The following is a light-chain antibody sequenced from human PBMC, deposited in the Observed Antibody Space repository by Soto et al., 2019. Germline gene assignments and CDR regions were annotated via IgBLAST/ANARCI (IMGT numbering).Light chain of an antibody. V-gene: IGKV4-1*01. Sequence: DIVMTQSPDSLAVSLGERATINCKSSQSVLSYSNNKNYLTWYQQKPGQPPKLLIYWASTRESGVPDRFSGSGSGTDFTLNISSLQAEDVAVYYCQQYYSTPYTFGQGTKLEIK. CDR2: WAS. CDR1: QSVLSYSNNKNY. J-gene: IGKJ2*01. CDR3: QQYYSTPYT.